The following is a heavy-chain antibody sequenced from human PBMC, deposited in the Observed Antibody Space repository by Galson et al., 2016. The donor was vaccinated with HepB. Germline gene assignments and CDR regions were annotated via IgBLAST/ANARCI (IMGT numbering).Heavy chain of an antibody. D-gene: IGHD3-22*01. J-gene: IGHJ4*02. CDR3: ARGGIVVVSLDY. V-gene: IGHV1-3*01. CDR1: GYTFTDSA. CDR2: INAANGHT. Sequence: SVKVSCKASGYTFTDSAIHWVRQAPGQRLEWMGWINAANGHTRYSQNFQGRVTITRDTSANTAYMELSSLRSEDTALYFCARGGIVVVSLDYWGQGTLVTVSS.